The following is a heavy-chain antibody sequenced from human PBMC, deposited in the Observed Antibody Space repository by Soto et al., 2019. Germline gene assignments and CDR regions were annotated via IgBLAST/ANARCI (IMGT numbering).Heavy chain of an antibody. CDR1: GGAFGSYA. D-gene: IGHD2-2*01. Sequence: SVKVSCKPSGGAFGSYAISWGRQAPGQGLEWMGGIIPFFGSPNYAQKFQGRVTITADESTSTAYMELTSLRSEDTAVYYCARYCSSTTCRKYHYYGMDVWGQGTTVTVSS. CDR3: ARYCSSTTCRKYHYYGMDV. J-gene: IGHJ6*02. CDR2: IIPFFGSP. V-gene: IGHV1-69*13.